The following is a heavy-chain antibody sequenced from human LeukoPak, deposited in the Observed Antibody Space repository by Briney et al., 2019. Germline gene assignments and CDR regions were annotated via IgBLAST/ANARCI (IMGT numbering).Heavy chain of an antibody. CDR3: ARDKGEYYYDSSGDAFDI. CDR2: IIPIFGIA. J-gene: IGHJ3*02. Sequence: VASVKVSCKASGGTFSNYAISWVRQAPGQGLEWMGGIIPIFGIANYAQKFQGRVTITADKSTSTAYMELSSLRSEDTAVYYCARDKGEYYYDSSGDAFDIWGQGTMVTVSS. V-gene: IGHV1-69*10. D-gene: IGHD3-22*01. CDR1: GGTFSNYA.